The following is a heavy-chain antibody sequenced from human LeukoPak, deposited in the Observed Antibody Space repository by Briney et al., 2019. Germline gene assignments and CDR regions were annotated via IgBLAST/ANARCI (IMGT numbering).Heavy chain of an antibody. Sequence: GESLKISCKGSGYSFTSYWIGWVRQMPGKGLKWMGIIYPGDSDTRYSPSFQGQVTISADKSISTAYLQWSSLKASDTAMYYCARQLRKYSHMSDYWGQGTLVTVSS. V-gene: IGHV5-51*01. CDR2: IYPGDSDT. D-gene: IGHD6-6*01. J-gene: IGHJ4*02. CDR1: GYSFTSYW. CDR3: ARQLRKYSHMSDY.